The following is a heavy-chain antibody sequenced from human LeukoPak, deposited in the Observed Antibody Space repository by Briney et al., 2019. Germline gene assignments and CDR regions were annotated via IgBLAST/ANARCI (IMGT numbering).Heavy chain of an antibody. D-gene: IGHD2-15*01. J-gene: IGHJ5*02. V-gene: IGHV3-21*01. CDR3: ARGVRTVVVVAANNWFDP. CDR2: ISSSSSYI. Sequence: PGGSLRLSCAASGFTFSSYSMNWVRQAPGKGLAWVSSISSSSSYIYYADSVKGRFTISRGNAKNSLYLQMNSLRAEDTAVYYCARGVRTVVVVAANNWFDPWGQGTLVTVSS. CDR1: GFTFSSYS.